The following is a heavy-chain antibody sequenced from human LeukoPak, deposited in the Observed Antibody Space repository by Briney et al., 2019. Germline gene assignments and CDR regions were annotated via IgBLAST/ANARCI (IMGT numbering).Heavy chain of an antibody. D-gene: IGHD5-12*01. CDR1: GGSISSYY. V-gene: IGHV4-4*07. J-gene: IGHJ4*02. CDR3: ARHPPPGNNGYEGFIDN. Sequence: SETLSLTCTVSGGSISSYYWSWIWQPAGKGLEWIGRIYTSGSTNYNPSLQSRVTISVDTSKNQFSLKLTSVTAADTAVYYCARHPPPGNNGYEGFIDNWGQGTLVIVSS. CDR2: IYTSGST.